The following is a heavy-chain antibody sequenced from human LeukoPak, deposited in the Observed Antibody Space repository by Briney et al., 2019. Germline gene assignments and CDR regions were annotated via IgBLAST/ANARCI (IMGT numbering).Heavy chain of an antibody. V-gene: IGHV3-48*01. CDR3: ARETGALREFDY. CDR2: ISSSSSTI. D-gene: IGHD4-17*01. J-gene: IGHJ4*02. Sequence: GGSLRLSCAASAFTFSSYSMNWVRQAPGKGLEWVSYISSSSSTIYYADSVKGRFTISRDNAKNSLYLQMNSLRAEETAVFYCARETGALREFDYWGQGTLVTVSS. CDR1: AFTFSSYS.